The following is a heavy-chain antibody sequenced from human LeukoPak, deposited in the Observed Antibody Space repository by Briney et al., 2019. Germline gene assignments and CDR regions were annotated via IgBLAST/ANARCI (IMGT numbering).Heavy chain of an antibody. V-gene: IGHV4-4*02. Sequence: SETLSLTCAVSSGSISTSNWWSWVRQPPGKGLEWIAEIHHSGSANYNPSLKSRVTISVDKSKNQFSLKLNSVTAADTAVYYCARHGITYSDYWGQGTLVTVSS. CDR2: IHHSGSA. CDR3: ARHGITYSDY. D-gene: IGHD1-20*01. J-gene: IGHJ4*02. CDR1: SGSISTSNW.